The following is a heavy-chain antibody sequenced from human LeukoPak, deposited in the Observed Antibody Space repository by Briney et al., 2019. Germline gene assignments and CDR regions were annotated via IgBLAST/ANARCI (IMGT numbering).Heavy chain of an antibody. V-gene: IGHV1-8*01. CDR3: ARRTTAVTPGGYYYMDV. CDR2: MNPNSGNT. CDR1: GYTFTSYD. Sequence: GASVKVSRKASGYTFTSYDINWVRQATGQGLEWVGWMNPNSGNTGYAQKFQGRVTMTRNTSISTAYMELSSLRSEDTAVYYCARRTTAVTPGGYYYMDVWGKGTTVTVSS. J-gene: IGHJ6*03. D-gene: IGHD4-23*01.